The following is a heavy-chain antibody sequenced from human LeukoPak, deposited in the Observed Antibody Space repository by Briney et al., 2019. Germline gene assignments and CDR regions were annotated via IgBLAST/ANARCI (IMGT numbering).Heavy chain of an antibody. D-gene: IGHD2-21*02. J-gene: IGHJ4*02. CDR2: IRSKANSYAT. CDR3: ARGGDGPYNY. V-gene: IGHV3-73*01. Sequence: PGGSLRLSCAASGFTFSGSAMHWVRQASGKGLEWVGRIRSKANSYATAYAASVKGRFTISRDDSKNTAYLQMNSLKTEGTAVYYCARGGDGPYNYWGQGTLVTVSS. CDR1: GFTFSGSA.